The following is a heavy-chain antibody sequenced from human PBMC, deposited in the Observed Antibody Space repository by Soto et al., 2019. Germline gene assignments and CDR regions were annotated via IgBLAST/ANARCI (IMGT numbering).Heavy chain of an antibody. J-gene: IGHJ4*02. V-gene: IGHV3-30*18. CDR3: AQDTYYHDTSGYYTFDY. CDR2: ISYDGRNK. D-gene: IGHD3-22*01. Sequence: GGSLRLSCAASGLTFSSYGMHWVRQAPGRGLEWVAGISYDGRNKYYVDSVKGRFTISRDNSKNTLDLQMNSLRVEDTAVFYCAQDTYYHDTSGYYTFDYWGQAALVTVSS. CDR1: GLTFSSYG.